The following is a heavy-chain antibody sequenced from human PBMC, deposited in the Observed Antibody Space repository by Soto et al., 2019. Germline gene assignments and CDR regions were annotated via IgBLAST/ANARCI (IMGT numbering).Heavy chain of an antibody. Sequence: PGGSLRLSCAASGFTFSSYGMHWVRQAPGKGLEWVAVIWYDGSNKYYADSVKGRFTISRDNSKNTLYLQMNSLRAEDTAVYYCAREVQPRAIDYRCKRPLVTVSS. CDR1: GFTFSSYG. V-gene: IGHV3-33*01. CDR3: AREVQPRAIDY. D-gene: IGHD1-1*01. CDR2: IWYDGSNK. J-gene: IGHJ4*02.